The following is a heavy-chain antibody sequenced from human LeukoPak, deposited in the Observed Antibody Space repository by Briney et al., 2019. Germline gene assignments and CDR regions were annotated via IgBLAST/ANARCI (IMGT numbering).Heavy chain of an antibody. CDR2: ISSSGSTI. V-gene: IGHV3-11*01. J-gene: IGHJ1*01. CDR3: TIEPGIAAAGTGFQH. Sequence: GGSLRLSCAASGFTFSDYYMSWIRQAPGKGLEWVSYISSSGSTIYYADSVKGRFTISRDNAKNSLYLQMNSLRAEDTAVYYCTIEPGIAAAGTGFQHWGQGTLVTVSS. CDR1: GFTFSDYY. D-gene: IGHD6-13*01.